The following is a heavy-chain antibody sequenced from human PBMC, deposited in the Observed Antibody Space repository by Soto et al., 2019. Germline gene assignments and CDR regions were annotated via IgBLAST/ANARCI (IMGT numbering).Heavy chain of an antibody. CDR1: GFTFSSHG. Sequence: QVQLVESGGGVVQPGMTLRLYCTASGFTFSSHGMHWVRQAPGKGLEWVAVVSFDGTNKNYADSVRGRFTISRDNSKNTLYLQMSSLRAEDTAVYYCANGDSSGFEYFQSWGQGTLVTVSS. J-gene: IGHJ1*01. CDR2: VSFDGTNK. V-gene: IGHV3-30*18. D-gene: IGHD3-22*01. CDR3: ANGDSSGFEYFQS.